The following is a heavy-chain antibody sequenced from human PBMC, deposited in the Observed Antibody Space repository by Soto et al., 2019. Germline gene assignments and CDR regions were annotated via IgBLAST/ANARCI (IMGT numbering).Heavy chain of an antibody. V-gene: IGHV1-69*12. CDR3: ARGIPDDYYGSGRYYGHFDY. D-gene: IGHD3-10*01. Sequence: QVQLVQSGAEVKKPGSSVKVSCKASGGTFSSYAISWVRQAPGQGLEWMGGIIPIFGTANYAQKFHGRVTITADESTSTAYMELSSLRSEDTAVYYCARGIPDDYYGSGRYYGHFDYWGQGTLVTVSS. J-gene: IGHJ4*02. CDR1: GGTFSSYA. CDR2: IIPIFGTA.